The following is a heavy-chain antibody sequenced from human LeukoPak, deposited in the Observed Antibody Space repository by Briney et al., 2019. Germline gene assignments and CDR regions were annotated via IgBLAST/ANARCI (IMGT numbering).Heavy chain of an antibody. J-gene: IGHJ3*01. V-gene: IGHV3-7*03. CDR1: GFTFNRDW. CDR3: VKELDYYGSTEEYYGGVDAFDF. CDR2: IKEDGSEK. Sequence: GGSLRLSCTASGFTFNRDWTAWVRQAPGKGLEWVANIKEDGSEKNYVDSVKGRFTMSRDNSKNTLYLQMNSLRAGDTAIYYCVKELDYYGSTEEYYGGVDAFDFWGQGTMVTVSS. D-gene: IGHD3-22*01.